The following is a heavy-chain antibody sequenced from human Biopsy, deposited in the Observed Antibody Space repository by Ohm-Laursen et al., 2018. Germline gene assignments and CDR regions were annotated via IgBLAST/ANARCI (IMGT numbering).Heavy chain of an antibody. J-gene: IGHJ4*02. CDR3: ARGRRTSGWRYFDN. V-gene: IGHV4-61*01. CDR1: GVSITSGPEN. CDR2: IYYGGNT. D-gene: IGHD6-19*01. Sequence: TLSFTCTVSGVSITSGPENWRWIRQSPGQGLEYIGYIYYGGNTNYNPSLKNRVTMSVDTSKNQFYLKLYSVTAADTAVYYCARGRRTSGWRYFDNWGQGALVIVSP.